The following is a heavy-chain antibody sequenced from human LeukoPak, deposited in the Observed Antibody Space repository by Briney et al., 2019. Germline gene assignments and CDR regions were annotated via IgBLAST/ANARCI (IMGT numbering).Heavy chain of an antibody. V-gene: IGHV5-51*01. D-gene: IGHD3-10*01. J-gene: IGHJ4*02. CDR3: ASQITMVRGVEIDH. CDR2: IYPGDSET. CDR1: GYIFTNYW. Sequence: GESLKISCTGSGYIFTNYWIAWVRQMPGKGLEWMGIIYPGDSETTYSPSFQGQVTISADKSITTTNLQWSSLKASDTAMYYCASQITMVRGVEIDHWGQGTLVTVSS.